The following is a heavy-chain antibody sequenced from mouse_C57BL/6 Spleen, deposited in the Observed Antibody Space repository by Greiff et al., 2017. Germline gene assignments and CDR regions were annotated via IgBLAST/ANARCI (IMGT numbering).Heavy chain of an antibody. D-gene: IGHD1-1*01. Sequence: VQLQESGTELVKPGASVKLSCKASGYTFTSYWMHWVKQRPGQGLEWIGNINPSNGGTNYNEKFKSKATLTVDKSSSTAYMQLSSLTSEDSAVYYCARERAYYYGSTAWFAYWGQGTLVTVSA. J-gene: IGHJ3*01. V-gene: IGHV1-53*01. CDR1: GYTFTSYW. CDR2: INPSNGGT. CDR3: ARERAYYYGSTAWFAY.